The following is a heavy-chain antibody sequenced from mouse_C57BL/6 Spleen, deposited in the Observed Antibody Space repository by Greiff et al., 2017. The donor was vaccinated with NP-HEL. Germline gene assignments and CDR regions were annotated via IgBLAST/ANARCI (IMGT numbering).Heavy chain of an antibody. CDR3: ARNDYDGFAY. Sequence: QVQLQQSGPGLVQPSQSLSITCTVSGFSLTSYGVHWVRQSPGKGLEWLGVIWSGGSTDYNAAFISRLSISKDNSKCQVFFKMNSLQADDTAIYYCARNDYDGFAYWGQGTLVTVSA. D-gene: IGHD2-4*01. CDR2: IWSGGST. V-gene: IGHV2-2*01. CDR1: GFSLTSYG. J-gene: IGHJ3*01.